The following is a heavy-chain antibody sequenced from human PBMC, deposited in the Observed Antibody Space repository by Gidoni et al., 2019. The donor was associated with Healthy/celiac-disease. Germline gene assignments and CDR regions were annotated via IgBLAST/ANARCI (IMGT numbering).Heavy chain of an antibody. CDR3: TSPGNSFDLRGSNYPQED. J-gene: IGHJ4*02. CDR1: GFPFSGLA. V-gene: IGHV3-73*01. Sequence: EVQLVESGGGLVQPGGSLKLSCAASGFPFSGLAIPWVRQASGKGLEWVGRIRSKANSYATAYAASVKGRFTISRDDSKNTAYLQMNSLKTEDTAVYYCTSPGNSFDLRGSNYPQEDWGQGTLVTVSS. D-gene: IGHD4-4*01. CDR2: IRSKANSYAT.